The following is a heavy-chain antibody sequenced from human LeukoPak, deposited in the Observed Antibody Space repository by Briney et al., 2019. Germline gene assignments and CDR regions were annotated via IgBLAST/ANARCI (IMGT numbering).Heavy chain of an antibody. J-gene: IGHJ4*02. CDR2: INQTGST. D-gene: IGHD3-10*01. Sequence: SETLSLTCAVYGGSFSGYYWSWIRNPPGKGLEWIGDINQTGSTNYNPTLKSRVTMSVDTSNKQFCLKLSSVTTPEWAVYHCVPGLVGAVRGPRGFDDWGEGSLVTAS. CDR3: VPGLVGAVRGPRGFDD. CDR1: GGSFSGYY. V-gene: IGHV4-34*01.